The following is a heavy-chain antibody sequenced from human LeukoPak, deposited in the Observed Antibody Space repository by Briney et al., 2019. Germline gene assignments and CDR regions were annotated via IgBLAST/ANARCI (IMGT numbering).Heavy chain of an antibody. J-gene: IGHJ4*02. CDR2: INPNSGGT. CDR1: GYTFTGYY. Sequence: ASVKVSCKASGYTFTGYYMHWVRQAPGQGLEWMGWINPNSGGTNYQGRVTMTRDTSISTAYVELSRLRSDDTAVYYCARSSGYDSDYFDYWGQGTLVTVSS. V-gene: IGHV1-2*02. D-gene: IGHD5-12*01. CDR3: ARSSGYDSDYFDY.